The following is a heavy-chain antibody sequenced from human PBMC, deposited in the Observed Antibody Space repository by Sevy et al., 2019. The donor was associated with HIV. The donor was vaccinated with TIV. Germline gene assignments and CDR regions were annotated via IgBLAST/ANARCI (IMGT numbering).Heavy chain of an antibody. Sequence: GGSLRLSCAASGFTFSSYWMSWVRQAPGKGLEWVANIKQDGSEKYYVDSVKGRFTISRDNAKNSPYLQMNSLRAEDTAVYYCARVDYYGSGSYYLNYYMDVWGKGTTVTVSS. CDR3: ARVDYYGSGSYYLNYYMDV. V-gene: IGHV3-7*03. J-gene: IGHJ6*03. CDR2: IKQDGSEK. D-gene: IGHD3-10*01. CDR1: GFTFSSYW.